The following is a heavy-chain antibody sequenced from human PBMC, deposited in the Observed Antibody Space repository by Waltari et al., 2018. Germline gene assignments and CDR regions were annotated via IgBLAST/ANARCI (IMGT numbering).Heavy chain of an antibody. CDR3: ARGGEGFYYFDY. D-gene: IGHD2-21*01. J-gene: IGHJ4*02. CDR2: ITTSKDKT. V-gene: IGHV1-18*01. CDR1: GYTFTSYG. Sequence: QIHLVQSGSEVKKPGPSVKISCTTSGYTFTSYGITWVRQAPGQGLEWLGWITTSKDKTDYAQNFQGRVTVTMDTSTRTVYMELRSLTSDDTAIYFCARGGEGFYYFDYWGQGTVVTVSS.